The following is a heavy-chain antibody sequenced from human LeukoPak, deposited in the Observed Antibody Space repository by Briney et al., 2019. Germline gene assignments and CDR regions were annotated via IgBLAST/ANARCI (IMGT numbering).Heavy chain of an antibody. CDR3: ARAPPNSGSYYRLHSWFDP. CDR1: GYTFTDHY. J-gene: IGHJ5*02. V-gene: IGHV1-2*06. D-gene: IGHD3-10*01. CDR2: INPNSGGT. Sequence: GASVKVSCKASGYTFTDHYMHWVRQAPGQGLEWMGRINPNSGGTNYAQKFQGRVTMTRDTSISTAYMELSSLRSDDTAFYYCARAPPNSGSYYRLHSWFDPWGQGALVTVSS.